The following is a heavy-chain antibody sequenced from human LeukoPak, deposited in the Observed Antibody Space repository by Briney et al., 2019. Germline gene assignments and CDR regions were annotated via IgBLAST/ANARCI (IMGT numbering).Heavy chain of an antibody. Sequence: ASVKVSCKASGYIFTGYYMHWVRQAPGQGLERMRWINPNSGGTNYAQKFQGWVTMTRDTSISTAYMEPSRLRSDDTAVYYCARGDPAAGPTYVDYWGQGTLVTVSS. J-gene: IGHJ4*02. D-gene: IGHD6-13*01. V-gene: IGHV1-2*04. CDR2: INPNSGGT. CDR3: ARGDPAAGPTYVDY. CDR1: GYIFTGYY.